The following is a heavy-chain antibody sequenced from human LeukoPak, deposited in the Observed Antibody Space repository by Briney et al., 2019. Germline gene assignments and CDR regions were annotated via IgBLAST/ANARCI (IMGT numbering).Heavy chain of an antibody. V-gene: IGHV1-18*01. CDR2: ISAYNGNT. CDR1: GYTFTSYG. D-gene: IGHD6-13*01. J-gene: IGHJ6*02. CDR3: ARWGWYSSSWSLYSYGMDV. Sequence: GASVMVSCKASGYTFTSYGISWVRQAPGQGLEWMGWISAYNGNTNYAQKLQGRVTMTTDTSTSTAYMELRSLRSDDTAVYYCARWGWYSSSWSLYSYGMDVWGQGTTVTVSS.